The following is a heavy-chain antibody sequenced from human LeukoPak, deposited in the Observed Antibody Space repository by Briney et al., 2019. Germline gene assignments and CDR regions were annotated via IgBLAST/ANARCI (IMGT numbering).Heavy chain of an antibody. D-gene: IGHD6-19*01. J-gene: IGHJ5*02. V-gene: IGHV4-59*01. Sequence: SETQSLTCTVSGGSISSYYWSWIRQPPGKGLEWIGYIYYSGSTNYNPSLKSRVTISVDTSKNQFSLKLSSVTAADTAVYYCARELAVAGYWFDPWGQGTLVTVSS. CDR2: IYYSGST. CDR1: GGSISSYY. CDR3: ARELAVAGYWFDP.